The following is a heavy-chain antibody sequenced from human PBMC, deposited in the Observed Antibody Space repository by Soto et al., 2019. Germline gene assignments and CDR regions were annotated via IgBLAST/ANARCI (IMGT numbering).Heavy chain of an antibody. CDR2: ISSGGANT. Sequence: EVQLLASGGGLVQPGGSLRLSCAASGFTFSNNSMTWVRQAPGKGLEWVSAISSGGANTYYADSVKGRFTISRDNSKNTLYLQMSSLRAEDTAVYYCAKLLAGKFSDNWGQGSLVTVSS. CDR3: AKLLAGKFSDN. CDR1: GFTFSNNS. V-gene: IGHV3-23*01. J-gene: IGHJ4*02.